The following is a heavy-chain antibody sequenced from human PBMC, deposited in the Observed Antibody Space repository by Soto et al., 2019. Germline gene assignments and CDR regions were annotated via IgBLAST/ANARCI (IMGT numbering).Heavy chain of an antibody. D-gene: IGHD1-7*01. CDR3: ACYGWNFNWFDP. J-gene: IGHJ5*02. CDR2: INHSGST. CDR1: GGSVSGYY. Sequence: SETLSLTCAVYGGSVSGYYWSWIRQPPGKGLEWIGEINHSGSTNYNPSLKSRVTISVNSSKNQFSLKLSSVTAADTAVYYCACYGWNFNWFDPWGQGTLVTVSS. V-gene: IGHV4-34*01.